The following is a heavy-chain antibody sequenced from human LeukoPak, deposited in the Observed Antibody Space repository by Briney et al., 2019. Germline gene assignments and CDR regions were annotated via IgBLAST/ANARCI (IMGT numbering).Heavy chain of an antibody. CDR1: GFTFSSYA. CDR2: MSGGGGST. J-gene: IGHJ4*02. V-gene: IGHV3-23*01. D-gene: IGHD2-2*01. CDR3: AKGHQECTTASCSCYFDF. Sequence: GGSLRLSCAASGFTFSSYAMSCVRQAPGKGLDWVSGMSGGGGSTFYADSVKGRFSISRDNSKNTLYLQVDSLRAEDTAVYYCAKGHQECTTASCSCYFDFWGQGTLVTVSS.